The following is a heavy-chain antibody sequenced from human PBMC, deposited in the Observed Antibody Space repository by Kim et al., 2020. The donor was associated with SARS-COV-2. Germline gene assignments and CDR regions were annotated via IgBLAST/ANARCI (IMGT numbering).Heavy chain of an antibody. Sequence: SETLSLTCFVSGGSISITDYFWDWIRQPPGKGLEWIGSVYYFGSTYYDPSLKSRVTISLDTSKNQFSLNLSSVTAADTALYYCARHRLGSGNSHFDSWGQGTLVTVSS. CDR3: ARHRLGSGNSHFDS. D-gene: IGHD2-15*01. CDR2: VYYFGST. CDR1: GGSISITDYF. J-gene: IGHJ4*02. V-gene: IGHV4-39*01.